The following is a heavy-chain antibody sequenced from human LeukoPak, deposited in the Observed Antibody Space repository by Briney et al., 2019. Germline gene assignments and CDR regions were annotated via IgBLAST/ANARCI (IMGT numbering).Heavy chain of an antibody. CDR3: ARLSKGRYFDYIFDH. V-gene: IGHV4-39*01. D-gene: IGHD3-9*01. J-gene: IGHJ4*02. Sequence: SEPLSLTCTVSGGSVSSYEYYWGWIRQPPGKGLEWIGNTYYSGSTYYNPSLKSRLTMSVDTSKNQFSLKMSSVTAADTAVYYCARLSKGRYFDYIFDHWGQGALVTVSS. CDR2: TYYSGST. CDR1: GGSVSSYEYY.